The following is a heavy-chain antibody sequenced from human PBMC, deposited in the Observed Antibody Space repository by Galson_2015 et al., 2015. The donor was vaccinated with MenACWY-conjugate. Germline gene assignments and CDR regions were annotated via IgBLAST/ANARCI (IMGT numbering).Heavy chain of an antibody. J-gene: IGHJ4*02. D-gene: IGHD6-13*01. CDR3: ARDRGTGYSSTWSEGSFDY. V-gene: IGHV1-18*01. Sequence: SVKVSCKASGYSFSDYGVSWVRQAPGQGLEWMGWISAYNGNTHYEQKFQGRVTVTTDTSTSTAYMEVGSLRSDDTAVYYCARDRGTGYSSTWSEGSFDYWGQGTLV. CDR2: ISAYNGNT. CDR1: GYSFSDYG.